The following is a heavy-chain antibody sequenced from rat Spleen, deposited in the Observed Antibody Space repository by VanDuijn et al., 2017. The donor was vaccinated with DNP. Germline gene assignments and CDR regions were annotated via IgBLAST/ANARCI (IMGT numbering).Heavy chain of an antibody. CDR3: AKEPNFGGGSDFFDY. D-gene: IGHD1-11*01. CDR2: INKDSSSI. V-gene: IGHV4-2*01. Sequence: EVKLVESGGGLVQPGRSLKLSCAASGFNFNDHWMGWVRQAPGKGLEWIGEINKDSSSINYPPSLKDKVTIFRENAKDTMYLQMEKLGSEDSAIYYCAKEPNFGGGSDFFDYWGQGVMVTVSS. J-gene: IGHJ2*01. CDR1: GFNFNDHW.